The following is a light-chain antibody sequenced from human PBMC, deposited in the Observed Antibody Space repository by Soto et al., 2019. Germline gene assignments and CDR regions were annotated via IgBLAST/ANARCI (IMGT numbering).Light chain of an antibody. J-gene: IGKJ5*01. CDR2: GAS. CDR1: QSVSSY. Sequence: EIVLTQSPATLSLSPGERATLSCRASQSVSSYLAWYQQKPGQAPRLLIYGASTRATGIPDRFSGSGSGTDFTLTISRLEPEDFAVYYCQQYGGSPPITFGQGTRLENK. CDR3: QQYGGSPPIT. V-gene: IGKV3-20*01.